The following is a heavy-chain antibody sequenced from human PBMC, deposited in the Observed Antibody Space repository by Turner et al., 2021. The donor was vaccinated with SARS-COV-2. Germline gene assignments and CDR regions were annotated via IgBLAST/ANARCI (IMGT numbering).Heavy chain of an antibody. CDR3: GRNSGDDLGYYYYFDMDV. Sequence: QLQLQSSVPGLVKPSETLSLSFAVSGCSISNSSYYCGWSRQSPERVLEWIGTVDNTGDTYYNPSLRSRLTMSVDTSKNQFSLRLSSATAADTAVYFCGRNSGDDLGYYYYFDMDVWGKGTTVTVSS. CDR1: GCSISNSSYY. V-gene: IGHV4-39*01. CDR2: VDNTGDT. D-gene: IGHD5-12*01. J-gene: IGHJ6*03.